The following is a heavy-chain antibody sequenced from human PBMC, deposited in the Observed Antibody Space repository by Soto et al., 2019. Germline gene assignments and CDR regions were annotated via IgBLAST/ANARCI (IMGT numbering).Heavy chain of an antibody. Sequence: GGSLRLSCAASGFTFSSYGMHWVRQAPGKGLEWVAVISYDGSNKYYADSVKGRFTISRDNSKNTLYLQMNSLRAEDTAVYYCAIDYGGIHAFDNWGQGTMVTVSS. CDR1: GFTFSSYG. CDR3: AIDYGGIHAFDN. J-gene: IGHJ3*02. CDR2: ISYDGSNK. V-gene: IGHV3-30*03. D-gene: IGHD4-17*01.